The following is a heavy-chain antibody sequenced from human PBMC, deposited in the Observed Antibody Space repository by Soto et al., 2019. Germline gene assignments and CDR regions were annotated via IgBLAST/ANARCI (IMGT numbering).Heavy chain of an antibody. CDR2: ISAYNGNT. CDR1: AYTFTIYG. J-gene: IGHJ4*02. V-gene: IGHV1-18*01. CDR3: ARDFDHIEVGDTYDY. D-gene: IGHD6-19*01. Sequence: APLKGSRKASAYTFTIYGISWVRQAPRQGLEWMGWISAYNGNTNYAQKLQGRVTMTTDTSTSTAYMELRSLRSDDTAVYYCARDFDHIEVGDTYDYWGQGTLDTVSS.